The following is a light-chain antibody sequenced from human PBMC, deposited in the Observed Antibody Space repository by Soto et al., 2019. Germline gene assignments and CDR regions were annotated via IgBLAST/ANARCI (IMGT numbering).Light chain of an antibody. CDR3: HQHDISWT. Sequence: EVVLTQSPGTLSLSPGERATLSCRASQSVSSSYLAWYQQKPGQAPRLLMYAASSRATGIPDRFSGSGSGTDFTLTISRLEPEDFAVYYCHQHDISWTFGQGTKVDIK. CDR1: QSVSSSY. V-gene: IGKV3-20*01. J-gene: IGKJ1*01. CDR2: AAS.